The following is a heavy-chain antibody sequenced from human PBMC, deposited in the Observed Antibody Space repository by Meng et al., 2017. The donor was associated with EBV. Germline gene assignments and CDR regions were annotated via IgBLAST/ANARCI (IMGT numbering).Heavy chain of an antibody. Sequence: QVQLGQSAAEVKKAGSSGKVSCKTSGGPFRYYAISWVRQAPGQGLEWLGGFLPRLGAPNYAQKFHGRVKITADESTSTHYMDLSSLRSEDTAIYYCASESGRGYTPDYWGQGTLVTVSS. D-gene: IGHD3-10*01. V-gene: IGHV1-69*01. J-gene: IGHJ4*02. CDR2: FLPRLGAP. CDR1: GGPFRYYA. CDR3: ASESGRGYTPDY.